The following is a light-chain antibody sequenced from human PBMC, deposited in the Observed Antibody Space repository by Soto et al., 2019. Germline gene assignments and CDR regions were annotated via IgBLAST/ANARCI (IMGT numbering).Light chain of an antibody. CDR3: LQQGSSPWLT. V-gene: IGKV3-11*01. CDR1: QSVNNY. Sequence: EIVLKQSPGTLSLSPGERATLSCRASQSVNNYLAWYQQKPGQAPRLLIFDATDRATGIPARLRGSGSGTDFTLTIISLDAKVFGAYYGLQQGSSPWLTYGGGNSVEIK. J-gene: IGKJ4*02. CDR2: DAT.